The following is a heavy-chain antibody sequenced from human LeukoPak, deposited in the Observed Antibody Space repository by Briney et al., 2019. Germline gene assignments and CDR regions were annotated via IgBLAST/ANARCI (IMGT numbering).Heavy chain of an antibody. CDR2: ISYDGSNK. CDR1: GFTFSDYA. CDR3: ARDPRWLQCFDY. V-gene: IGHV3-30-3*01. J-gene: IGHJ4*02. Sequence: PGGSLRLSCAASGFTFSDYAVHWVRQAPGKGLEWVSIISYDGSNKEYADSVKGRFTISRDNSKNTLYLQINSLSVEDTAVYYCARDPRWLQCFDYWGQGTLVTVSS. D-gene: IGHD5-24*01.